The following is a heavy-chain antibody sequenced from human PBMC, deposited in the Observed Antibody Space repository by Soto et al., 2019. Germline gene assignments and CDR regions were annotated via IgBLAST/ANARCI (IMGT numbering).Heavy chain of an antibody. Sequence: GGSLKISCKGSGYSFSSYWIVWVRQKPGKDLEWMGIIYPGDSDTRYNPSFQGQVTISADKSISTAFLQWSSLKASDTAIYYCARYVSRGRSTFDFWGQGTLVTVSS. CDR2: IYPGDSDT. D-gene: IGHD3-10*01. CDR1: GYSFSSYW. J-gene: IGHJ4*02. CDR3: ARYVSRGRSTFDF. V-gene: IGHV5-51*01.